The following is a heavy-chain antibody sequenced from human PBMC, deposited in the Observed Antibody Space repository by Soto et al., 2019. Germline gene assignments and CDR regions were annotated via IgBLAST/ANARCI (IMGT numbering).Heavy chain of an antibody. J-gene: IGHJ5*02. CDR1: GGSISSGGYY. CDR2: IYYSGST. V-gene: IGHV4-31*03. Sequence: QVQLQESGPGLVKPSQTLSLTCTVSGGSISSGGYYWSWIRQHPGKGLEWIGYIYYSGSTYYNPSLKRRVTISVDTSKNQFTLKLSSVTAAHTAVYYCARTDYVWGKQEAWGQGTLVTVSS. CDR3: ARTDYVWGKQEA. D-gene: IGHD3-16*01.